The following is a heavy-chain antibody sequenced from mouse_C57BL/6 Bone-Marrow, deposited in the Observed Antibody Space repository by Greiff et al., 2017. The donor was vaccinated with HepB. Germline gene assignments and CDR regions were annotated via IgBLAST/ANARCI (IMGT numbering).Heavy chain of an antibody. J-gene: IGHJ2*01. CDR3: TTGVFITTVALDY. CDR1: GFNIKDDY. V-gene: IGHV14-4*01. Sequence: DVKLQESGAELVRPGASVKLSCTASGFNIKDDYMHWVKQRPEQGLEWIGWIDPENGDTEYASKFQGKATITADTSSNTAYLQLSSLTSEDTAVYYCTTGVFITTVALDYWGQGTTLTVSS. CDR2: IDPENGDT. D-gene: IGHD1-1*01.